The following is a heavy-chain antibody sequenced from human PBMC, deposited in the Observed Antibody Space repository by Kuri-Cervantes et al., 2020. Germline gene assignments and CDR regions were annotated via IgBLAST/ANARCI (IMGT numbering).Heavy chain of an antibody. Sequence: GGSLRLSCAASGFTFSSYAMSWVRQAPGKGLEWVSSISSSSSYIYYADSVKGRFTISRDNAKNSLYLQMNSLRAEDTAVYYCARDPKAPPNYGDYINDNWYFDLWGRGTLVTVSS. CDR3: ARDPKAPPNYGDYINDNWYFDL. CDR2: ISSSSSYI. V-gene: IGHV3-21*01. CDR1: GFTFSSYA. D-gene: IGHD4-17*01. J-gene: IGHJ2*01.